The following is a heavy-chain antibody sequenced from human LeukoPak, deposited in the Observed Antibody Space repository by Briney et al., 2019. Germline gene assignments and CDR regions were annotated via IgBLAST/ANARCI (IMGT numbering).Heavy chain of an antibody. J-gene: IGHJ4*02. CDR3: ARGRAYNSD. Sequence: GGSLRLSCAASGLTFSDSYMTWIRQSPGQGLEWVSVIYSGGNTYYADSVKGRFTISRDNSKNTLSLQMNSLRAEDTAVYYCARGRAYNSDWGQGTLVTVSS. CDR2: IYSGGNT. V-gene: IGHV3-53*01. D-gene: IGHD5-24*01. CDR1: GLTFSDSY.